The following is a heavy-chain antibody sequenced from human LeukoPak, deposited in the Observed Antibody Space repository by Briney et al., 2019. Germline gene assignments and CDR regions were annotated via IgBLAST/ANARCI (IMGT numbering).Heavy chain of an antibody. J-gene: IGHJ5*02. CDR1: GYTFTSYG. Sequence: ASVKVSCKASGYTFTSYGISWVRQAPGQGLEWMGWISAYNGNTKYAQKVQDRVTMTTDTSTSTAYMELRSLRSDDTAVYYCARGGYYDYVWGSYRPAGNWFDPWGQGTLVTVSS. CDR2: ISAYNGNT. D-gene: IGHD3-16*02. V-gene: IGHV1-18*01. CDR3: ARGGYYDYVWGSYRPAGNWFDP.